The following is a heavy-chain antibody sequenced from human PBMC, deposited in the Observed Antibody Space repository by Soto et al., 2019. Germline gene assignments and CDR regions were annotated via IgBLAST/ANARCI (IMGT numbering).Heavy chain of an antibody. CDR2: VKSKTDGGTI. CDR1: GFTFSNAW. D-gene: IGHD5-12*01. Sequence: EVQLVESGGGLVKPGGSLRLSCAASGFTFSNAWMTWVRHAPGKGLEWVARVKSKTDGGTIYYAATVKDRFTISREDSKNTLYLQMNSLKTEDTAVYNCIGTYSGSSMRFDYWGQVTLVTVSS. J-gene: IGHJ4*02. V-gene: IGHV3-15*01. CDR3: IGTYSGSSMRFDY.